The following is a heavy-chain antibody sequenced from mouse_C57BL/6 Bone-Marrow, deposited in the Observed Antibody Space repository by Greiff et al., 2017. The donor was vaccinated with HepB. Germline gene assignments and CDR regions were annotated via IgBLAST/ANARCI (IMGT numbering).Heavy chain of an antibody. Sequence: VKLQESGAELVRPGASVTLSCKASGYTFTDYEMHWVKQTPVHGLEWIGAIDPETGGTAYNQKFKGKAILTADKSSSTAYMELRSLTSEDSAVYYCTKHTTVVEGYFDVWGTGTTVTVSS. CDR1: GYTFTDYE. CDR3: TKHTTVVEGYFDV. CDR2: IDPETGGT. J-gene: IGHJ1*03. D-gene: IGHD1-1*01. V-gene: IGHV1-15*01.